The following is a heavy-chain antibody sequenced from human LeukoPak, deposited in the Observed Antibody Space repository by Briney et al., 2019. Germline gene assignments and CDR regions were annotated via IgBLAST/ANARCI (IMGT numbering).Heavy chain of an antibody. V-gene: IGHV3-7*01. Sequence: GGSLRLSCVASGFTFSSYWMSWVRQAPGKGLEWVANIKQDGSENFYVDSVKGRFTISRDNAKNSLYLQMNSLRAEDTAVYYCARVGETYYDFWSGYSDYYFDYWGQGTLVTVSS. CDR2: IKQDGSEN. J-gene: IGHJ4*02. CDR3: ARVGETYYDFWSGYSDYYFDY. CDR1: GFTFSSYW. D-gene: IGHD3-3*01.